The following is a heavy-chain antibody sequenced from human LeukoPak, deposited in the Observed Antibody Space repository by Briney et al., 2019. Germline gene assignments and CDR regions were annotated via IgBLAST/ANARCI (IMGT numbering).Heavy chain of an antibody. V-gene: IGHV4-59*01. CDR2: IYDSGST. J-gene: IGHJ4*02. Sequence: PSETLSLTCTVSGGSISSNDWSWIRQPPGRGLEWIGHIYDSGSTKYSPSLKSRVTISVDTSKNHLSLRMTSVTAADTAMYYCARGRYGSGTYPFFDYWGQGSLVTLSS. CDR1: GGSISSND. D-gene: IGHD3-10*01. CDR3: ARGRYGSGTYPFFDY.